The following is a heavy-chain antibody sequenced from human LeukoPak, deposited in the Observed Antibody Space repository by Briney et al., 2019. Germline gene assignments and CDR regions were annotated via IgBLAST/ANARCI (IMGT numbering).Heavy chain of an antibody. CDR1: GYTFTSYG. V-gene: IGHV1-18*01. D-gene: IGHD3-3*01. Sequence: ASVKVSCKASGYTFTSYGISWVRQAPGQGLEWMGWISAYNGNTNYAQKFQGRVTMTRDTSISTAYMELSRLRSDDTAVYYCARGGGDFWSGYQGFGFLHWGQGTLVTVSS. CDR3: ARGGGDFWSGYQGFGFLH. CDR2: ISAYNGNT. J-gene: IGHJ1*01.